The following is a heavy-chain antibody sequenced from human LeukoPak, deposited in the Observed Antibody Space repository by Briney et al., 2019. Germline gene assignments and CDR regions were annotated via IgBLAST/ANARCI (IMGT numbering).Heavy chain of an antibody. CDR2: IEYSGGSA. D-gene: IGHD5-12*01. Sequence: GGSLRLSCTVSGFTLSSYEMSWIRQAPGKGLEWVSSIEYSGGSAYYADSVKGRFTISRDNSKNTLYLQMNSLRAEDTAVYYCAKGKLRYYYFDYWGQGTLVTVSS. CDR3: AKGKLRYYYFDY. J-gene: IGHJ4*02. V-gene: IGHV3-23*01. CDR1: GFTLSSYE.